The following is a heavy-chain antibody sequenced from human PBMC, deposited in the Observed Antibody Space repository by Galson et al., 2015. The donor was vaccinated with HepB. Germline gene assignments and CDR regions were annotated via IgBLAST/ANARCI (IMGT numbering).Heavy chain of an antibody. CDR3: TKDSRDCSGTSCPWTFDI. J-gene: IGHJ3*02. V-gene: IGHV3-23*01. D-gene: IGHD2-2*01. CDR1: GFTFSNYA. CDR2: ISGSGGST. Sequence: SLRLSCAASGFTFSNYAMSWVRQAPGKGLEWVSTISGSGGSTYYADSVEGRFTISRDNSKNTLSLQMNSLRAEDTAVYFCTKDSRDCSGTSCPWTFDIWGQGTKVTVSS.